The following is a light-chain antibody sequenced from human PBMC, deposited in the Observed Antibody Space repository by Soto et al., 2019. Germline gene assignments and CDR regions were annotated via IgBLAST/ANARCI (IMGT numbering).Light chain of an antibody. Sequence: QSVLTQPPSVSGAPRQRVTISCSGSNSNIGNNEVNWYQQFPGKAPKLLIYYDDLRPSGVSARFSGSKSGASASLAISGLQSEYEAVYYCAAWDDSMNGVVFGGGTKVTVL. V-gene: IGLV1-36*01. J-gene: IGLJ3*02. CDR3: AAWDDSMNGVV. CDR1: NSNIGNNE. CDR2: YDD.